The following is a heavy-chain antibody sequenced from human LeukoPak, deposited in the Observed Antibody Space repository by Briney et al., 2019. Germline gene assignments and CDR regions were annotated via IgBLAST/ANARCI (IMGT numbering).Heavy chain of an antibody. D-gene: IGHD5-24*01. Sequence: SETLSLTCTVSGDSISSASYYWSWIRRPAGKGLEWIGEINHSGSTNYNPSLKSRVTISVDTSKNQFSLKLSSVTAADTAVYYCARPHQRGRWLQFTTYNWFDPWGQGTLVTVSS. J-gene: IGHJ5*02. CDR3: ARPHQRGRWLQFTTYNWFDP. CDR1: GDSISSASYY. CDR2: INHSGST. V-gene: IGHV4-61*10.